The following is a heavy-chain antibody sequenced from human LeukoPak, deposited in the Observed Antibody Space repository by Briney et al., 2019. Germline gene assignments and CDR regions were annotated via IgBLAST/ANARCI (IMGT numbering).Heavy chain of an antibody. J-gene: IGHJ5*02. D-gene: IGHD3-22*01. V-gene: IGHV3-74*01. Sequence: GGALRLSCAASGFTLSSYWMHGVGHAPGKGLVWVSRINSDGSSTSYADSVKGRLTISRDNAKNTLYLQMNSLRAEDTAVYYCARDAYDSSGHYHNWFDPWGQGTLVTVSS. CDR3: ARDAYDSSGHYHNWFDP. CDR1: GFTLSSYW. CDR2: INSDGSST.